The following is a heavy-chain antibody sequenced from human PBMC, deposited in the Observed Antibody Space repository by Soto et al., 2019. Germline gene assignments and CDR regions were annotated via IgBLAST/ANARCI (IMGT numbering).Heavy chain of an antibody. CDR2: INPSGGST. J-gene: IGHJ4*02. CDR3: ATTYDSSGLGLDY. Sequence: QVQLVQSGGEVKKPGASVKVSCKASGYTFTSHYMHWVRQAPGQGLAWMGIINPSGGSTTYAQKFQGRVAMTRDTSTTTVYMELSSLRSEGTAVYYCATTYDSSGLGLDYWGQGTLVTVSS. CDR1: GYTFTSHY. V-gene: IGHV1-46*03. D-gene: IGHD3-22*01.